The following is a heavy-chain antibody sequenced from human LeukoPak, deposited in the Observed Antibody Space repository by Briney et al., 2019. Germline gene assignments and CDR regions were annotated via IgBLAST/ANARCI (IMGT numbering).Heavy chain of an antibody. CDR3: AREAYASGNYFSDH. J-gene: IGHJ4*02. D-gene: IGHD3-10*01. V-gene: IGHV3-74*01. CDR2: IDKDGSKV. CDR1: GFSFSSYW. Sequence: GGSLRLSCAASGFSFSSYWLHWVRQPPGKGLVWVSRIDKDGSKVNYADSVKGRFTISRDNAKNTLYLQMNSLRAEDTAVYSCAREAYASGNYFSDHWGQGTLVTVAS.